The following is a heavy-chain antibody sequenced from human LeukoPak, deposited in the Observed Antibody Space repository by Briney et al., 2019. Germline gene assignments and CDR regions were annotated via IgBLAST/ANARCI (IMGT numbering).Heavy chain of an antibody. J-gene: IGHJ4*02. CDR3: ARQDYGGIDYFDY. V-gene: IGHV1-69*05. D-gene: IGHD3-16*01. CDR2: IIPIFGTA. CDR1: GGTFSSYA. Sequence: SVKVSCKASGGTFSSYAISWVRQAPGQGLEWMGGIIPIFGTANYAQKFQGRVTITTDESTSTAYMELSSLRSEDTAVYYCARQDYGGIDYFDYWGQGTLVTVSS.